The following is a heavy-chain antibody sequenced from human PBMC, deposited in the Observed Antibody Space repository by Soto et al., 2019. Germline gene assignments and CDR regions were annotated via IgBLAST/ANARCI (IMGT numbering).Heavy chain of an antibody. J-gene: IGHJ4*02. CDR3: ARGGGPYVWFNEF. D-gene: IGHD3-16*01. V-gene: IGHV1-69*01. CDR2: IIPVFGTT. CDR1: GGLFSSFA. Sequence: QVHLVQSGPEVKKAGSSVKVSCQASGGLFSSFAISWVRQAPGQGLEWLGGIIPVFGTTNYAEKFQRRVTITADESTNTAYMELSSLGSGDTAMYYCARGGGPYVWFNEFWGQGTLVTVSS.